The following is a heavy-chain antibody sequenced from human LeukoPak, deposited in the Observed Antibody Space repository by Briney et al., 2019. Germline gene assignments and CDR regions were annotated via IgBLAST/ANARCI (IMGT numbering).Heavy chain of an antibody. V-gene: IGHV4-34*01. J-gene: IGHJ5*02. D-gene: IGHD2-15*01. Sequence: PSETLSLTCAVYGGSFSGYYWSWIRQPPGKGLEWIGEINHSGSTNYSPSLKSRVTISVDTSKNQFSLKLSSVTAADTAVYYCATVVVPGWFDPWGQGNLVTVSS. CDR3: ATVVVPGWFDP. CDR1: GGSFSGYY. CDR2: INHSGST.